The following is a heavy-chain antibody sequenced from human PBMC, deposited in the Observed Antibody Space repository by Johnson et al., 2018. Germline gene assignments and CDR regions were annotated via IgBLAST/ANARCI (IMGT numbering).Heavy chain of an antibody. CDR1: GFTFSSYA. D-gene: IGHD5-18*01. CDR3: ARGTAMAFDI. J-gene: IGHJ3*02. V-gene: IGHV3-30-3*01. CDR2: ISYDGSTK. Sequence: VQLLETGGGVVQXGRSLTLXCAASGFTFSSYAMDWARQAPGKGLEWVAVISYDGSTKTYADSVKGRFTIPRDNSKNTLYLQMNSLRAEDTAVYYCARGTAMAFDIWGQGTMVTVSS.